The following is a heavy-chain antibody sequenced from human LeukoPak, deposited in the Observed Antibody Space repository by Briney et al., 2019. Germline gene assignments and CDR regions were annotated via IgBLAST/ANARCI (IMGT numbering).Heavy chain of an antibody. D-gene: IGHD6-13*01. J-gene: IGHJ4*02. CDR2: ISGSGGST. Sequence: GGSLRPSCAASGFTFISYAMSWVRQAPGKGLEWVSAISGSGGSTYYADSVKGRFTISRDNSKNTLYLQMNSLRAEDTAVYYCAKDDSLAAALPFDYWGQGTLVTVSS. CDR1: GFTFISYA. V-gene: IGHV3-23*01. CDR3: AKDDSLAAALPFDY.